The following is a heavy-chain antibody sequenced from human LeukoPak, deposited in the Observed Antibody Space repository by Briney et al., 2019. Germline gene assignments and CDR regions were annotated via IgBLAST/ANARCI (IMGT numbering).Heavy chain of an antibody. CDR1: GFTFSDYY. V-gene: IGHV3-15*01. J-gene: IGHJ4*02. CDR3: TTVFKVVTPAFDY. D-gene: IGHD4-23*01. Sequence: GGSLRLSCAASGFTFSDYYMSWIRQAPGKGLEWVGRIKSKTDGGATDYAAPVKGRFTISRDDSKNTLYLQMNSLKTEDTAVYYCTTVFKVVTPAFDYWGQGALVTVSP. CDR2: IKSKTDGGAT.